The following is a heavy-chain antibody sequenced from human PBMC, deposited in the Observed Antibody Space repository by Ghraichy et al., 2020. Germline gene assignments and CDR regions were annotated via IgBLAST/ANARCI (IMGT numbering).Heavy chain of an antibody. CDR3: AGGKSYDFWSGYYPFDY. D-gene: IGHD3-3*01. CDR2: IYYSGST. J-gene: IGHJ4*02. Sequence: SETPSLTCTVSGGSISSGGYYWSWIRQHPGKGLEWIGYIYYSGSTYYNPSLKSRVTISVDTSKNQFSLKLSSVTAADTAVYYCAGGKSYDFWSGYYPFDYWGQGTLVTVSS. V-gene: IGHV4-31*03. CDR1: GGSISSGGYY.